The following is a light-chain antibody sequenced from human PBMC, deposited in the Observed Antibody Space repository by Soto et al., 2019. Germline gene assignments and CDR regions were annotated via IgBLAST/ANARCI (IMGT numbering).Light chain of an antibody. CDR3: QQRSNWPKYT. V-gene: IGKV3-11*01. J-gene: IGKJ2*01. CDR2: DAS. Sequence: EIVLTQSPATLSLSPGERAILSCRASQSVSSYLAWYQQKPGQAPRLLIYDASNRATGIPARFSGSGSGTDFTLTISSLEPEDFAVYYCQQRSNWPKYTFGQGTKLEIK. CDR1: QSVSSY.